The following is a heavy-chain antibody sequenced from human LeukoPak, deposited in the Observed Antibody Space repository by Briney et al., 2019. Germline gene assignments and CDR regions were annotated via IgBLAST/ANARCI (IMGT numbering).Heavy chain of an antibody. CDR2: ISNNGGAT. Sequence: PGGSLRLSCAASGFTFTNYPMHWVRPAPGKGLEYVSAISNNGGATYYANSVEDRFTISRDNSKNTLYLQMGSLRAEDMAVYYCARALGSGRRHDAFDIWGQGTMVTVSS. J-gene: IGHJ3*02. D-gene: IGHD2-15*01. CDR1: GFTFTNYP. V-gene: IGHV3-64*01. CDR3: ARALGSGRRHDAFDI.